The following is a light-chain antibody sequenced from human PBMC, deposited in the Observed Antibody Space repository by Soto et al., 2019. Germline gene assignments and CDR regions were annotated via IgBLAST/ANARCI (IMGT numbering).Light chain of an antibody. CDR2: DAS. J-gene: IGKJ5*01. Sequence: DIVLTQSPATLSLSPADRATLSCRASQSVSRYLAWYQHKPGQAPSRLIYDASYRATGIPARFSGSGSGTDFALTISSLEPDDFALYYCQQRSNWITYGQGTGMEN. CDR1: QSVSRY. CDR3: QQRSNWIT. V-gene: IGKV3-11*01.